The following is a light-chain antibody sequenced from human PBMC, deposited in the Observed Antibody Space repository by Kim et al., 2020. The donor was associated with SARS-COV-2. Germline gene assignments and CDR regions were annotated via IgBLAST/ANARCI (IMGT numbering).Light chain of an antibody. J-gene: IGKJ2*03. CDR1: QTVLDNSNIMNF. Sequence: MPTRNCKSSQTVLDNSNIMNFLAWYQQTPAQAPKLLIYWASIRESGVSDRFSGSGSETDFTLTISSLQAEDVAVYYCQQYYSTPPSFGQGTKLEIK. CDR2: WAS. CDR3: QQYYSTPPS. V-gene: IGKV4-1*01.